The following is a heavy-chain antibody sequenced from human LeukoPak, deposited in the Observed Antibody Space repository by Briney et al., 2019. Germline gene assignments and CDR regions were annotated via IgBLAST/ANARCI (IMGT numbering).Heavy chain of an antibody. D-gene: IGHD1-26*01. Sequence: PGGSLRLSCAASGFTFSSYAMHWVRQAPGKGLEWVAVISYDGSNKYYADSVKGRFTISRDNSKNTLYLQMNSLRAEDTAVYYCARVRLATLVGATLGQNWFDPWGQGTLVTVSS. CDR2: ISYDGSNK. V-gene: IGHV3-30-3*01. CDR1: GFTFSSYA. CDR3: ARVRLATLVGATLGQNWFDP. J-gene: IGHJ5*02.